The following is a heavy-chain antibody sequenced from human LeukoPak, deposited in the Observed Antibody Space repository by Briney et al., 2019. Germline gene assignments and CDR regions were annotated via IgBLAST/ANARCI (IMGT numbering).Heavy chain of an antibody. CDR2: ISGGGGPI. CDR3: ARDFTLVRGAVYWYYYGMDV. Sequence: GGSLRLSCAASGFSFSTYDMNWVRQAPGKGSEWISYISGGGGPIYYRESVRGRFTISGDNAKNLLYLDMNILRAEDKAVYDCARDFTLVRGAVYWYYYGMDVWGQGTTVTVSS. D-gene: IGHD3-10*01. CDR1: GFSFSTYD. V-gene: IGHV3-48*03. J-gene: IGHJ6*02.